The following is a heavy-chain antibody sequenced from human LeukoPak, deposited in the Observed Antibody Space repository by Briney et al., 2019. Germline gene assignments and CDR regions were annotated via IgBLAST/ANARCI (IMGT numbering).Heavy chain of an antibody. J-gene: IGHJ2*01. CDR1: GGSFSGYY. CDR2: INHSGST. V-gene: IGHV4-34*01. Sequence: SETLSLTCAVYGGSFSGYYWSWIRQLPGKGLEWIGEINHSGSTNYNPSLKRRVTISVDTSKNQFSLKLSSVTAADTAVYYCARDRIDYSNYEWYFDLWGRGTLVTVSS. CDR3: ARDRIDYSNYEWYFDL. D-gene: IGHD4-11*01.